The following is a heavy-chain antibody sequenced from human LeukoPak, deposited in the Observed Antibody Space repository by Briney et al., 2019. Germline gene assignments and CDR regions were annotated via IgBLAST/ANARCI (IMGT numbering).Heavy chain of an antibody. J-gene: IGHJ4*02. Sequence: SQTLSLTYTVSGGSISSGDYYWSWIRQPPGKGLEWIGYIYYSGSTYYNPSLKSRITISVDTSKNQFSLKLSSVTAADTAVYYCAREKAVYGSGSYLFWGRGTLVTVSS. CDR1: GGSISSGDYY. CDR3: AREKAVYGSGSYLF. D-gene: IGHD3-10*01. V-gene: IGHV4-30-4*01. CDR2: IYYSGST.